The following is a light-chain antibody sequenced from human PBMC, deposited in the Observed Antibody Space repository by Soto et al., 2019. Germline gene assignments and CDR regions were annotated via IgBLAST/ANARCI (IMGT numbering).Light chain of an antibody. Sequence: EIVLTQSPGTLSLSPGERATLSCRASQSVSSSYLAWYQQKPGQAPRILIYGASSRATGIPARFSGSGSGTYFPITISRLEPEDLALYYRQQYGSSPITFGQGTRLEIK. J-gene: IGKJ5*01. CDR1: QSVSSSY. CDR3: QQYGSSPIT. V-gene: IGKV3-20*01. CDR2: GAS.